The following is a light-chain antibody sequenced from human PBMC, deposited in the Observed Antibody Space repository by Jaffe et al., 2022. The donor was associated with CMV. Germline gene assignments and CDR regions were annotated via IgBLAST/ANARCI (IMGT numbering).Light chain of an antibody. J-gene: IGLJ2*01. V-gene: IGLV2-8*01. CDR2: EVT. Sequence: QSALTQPPSASGSPGQSVTISCTGTSSDVGGHNYVSWYQQHPGKAPKLMIYEVTKRPSGVPDRFSGSKSGNTASLAVSGLQAEDEAEYYCSSYAGNNNLVFGGGTKLTVL. CDR1: SSDVGGHNY. CDR3: SSYAGNNNLV.